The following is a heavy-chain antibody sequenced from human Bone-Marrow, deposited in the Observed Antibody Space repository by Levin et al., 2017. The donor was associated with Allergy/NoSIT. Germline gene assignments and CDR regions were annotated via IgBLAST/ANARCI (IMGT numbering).Heavy chain of an antibody. CDR2: IYYSGNT. Sequence: TSETLSLTCSLSGGSISTGGFHWSWVRQRPGKGLEWIGYIYYSGNTYYNPSLQSRLSISIDTSKNQFSLRLTSGTAADTAVYYCAREDGYVFDYWGQGTLVTVSS. J-gene: IGHJ4*02. CDR1: GGSISTGGFH. V-gene: IGHV4-31*03. CDR3: AREDGYVFDY. D-gene: IGHD5-24*01.